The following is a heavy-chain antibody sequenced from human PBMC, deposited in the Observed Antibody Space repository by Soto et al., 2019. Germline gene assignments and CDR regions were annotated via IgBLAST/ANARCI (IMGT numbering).Heavy chain of an antibody. D-gene: IGHD2-2*01. CDR2: INPSGGST. V-gene: IGHV1-46*01. Sequence: ASVKVSCKASGYTFTSYYMHWVRQAPGQGLEWMGIINPSGGSTSYAQKFQGRVTMTRDTSTSTVYMELSSLRSEDTAVYYCARAACISTSCYLWGGHYYYYGMDVWGQGTTVTVSS. CDR1: GYTFTSYY. J-gene: IGHJ6*02. CDR3: ARAACISTSCYLWGGHYYYYGMDV.